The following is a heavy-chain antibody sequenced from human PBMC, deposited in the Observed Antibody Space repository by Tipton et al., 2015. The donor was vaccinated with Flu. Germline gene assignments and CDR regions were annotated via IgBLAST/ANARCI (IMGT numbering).Heavy chain of an antibody. Sequence: SLRLSCAASGFTFSSYAMSWVRQAPGKGLEWVSAISGSGGSTYYADSVKGRFTISRDNSKNTLHLQMNSLRAEDTALYYCAKAETTNIVVVPAAFDYWGQGTLVTVSS. J-gene: IGHJ4*02. CDR3: AKAETTNIVVVPAAFDY. CDR1: GFTFSSYA. CDR2: ISGSGGST. V-gene: IGHV3-23*01. D-gene: IGHD2-2*01.